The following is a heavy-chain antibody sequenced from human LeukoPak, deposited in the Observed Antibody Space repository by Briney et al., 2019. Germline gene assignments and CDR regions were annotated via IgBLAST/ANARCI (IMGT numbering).Heavy chain of an antibody. V-gene: IGHV3-21*01. CDR3: AREGAYGDRNAFDI. CDR2: ISSSSSYI. J-gene: IGHJ3*02. CDR1: GFTFSSYS. Sequence: GGSLRLSCAASGFTFSSYSMNWVRQAPGKGLEWVSSISSSSSYIYYADSVKGRFTISRDNAKNSLYLQMNSLRAEDTAVYYCAREGAYGDRNAFDIWGQGTMVTVSS. D-gene: IGHD4-17*01.